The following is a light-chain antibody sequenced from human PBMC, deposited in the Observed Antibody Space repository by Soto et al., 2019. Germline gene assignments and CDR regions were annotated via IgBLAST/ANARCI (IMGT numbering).Light chain of an antibody. Sequence: EKMVMQSPGVVSVARRVRATLSCMASQSVSSNLAWYQQKPGQAPRLLIYGASTRATGIPARFSGSGSGTEFTLSISSLQSEEFAVYCRQQYTTLPPITFGPRTLLDI. CDR1: QSVSSN. CDR3: QQYTTLPPIT. V-gene: IGKV3-15*01. J-gene: IGKJ5*01. CDR2: GAS.